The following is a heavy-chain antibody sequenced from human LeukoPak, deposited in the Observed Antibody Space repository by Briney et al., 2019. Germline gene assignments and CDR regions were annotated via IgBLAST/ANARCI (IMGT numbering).Heavy chain of an antibody. CDR1: GLTFSSYW. CDR2: IKQDGSEK. CDR3: ARKKYDFWSGYPFDY. J-gene: IGHJ4*02. V-gene: IGHV3-7*01. Sequence: GGSLRLSCVASGLTFSSYWMSWVRQAPGKGLEWVANIKQDGSEKYYVDSVKGRFTISRDNAKNSQYLQMNSLRAEDTAVYYCARKKYDFWSGYPFDYWGQGTLVTVSS. D-gene: IGHD3-3*01.